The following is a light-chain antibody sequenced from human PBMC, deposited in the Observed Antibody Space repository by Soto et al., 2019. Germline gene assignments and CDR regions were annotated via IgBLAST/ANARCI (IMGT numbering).Light chain of an antibody. CDR2: GNT. J-gene: IGLJ1*01. Sequence: QSVLTQPPSASWTPGQRVTISCSGSTSNIGGSTVSWYQQFPGAAPKLLIYGNTQRPLGVPVRFSASKSDTSASLAISGLQSEDEADYYCATWNDGVFVFGIGTKGTVL. CDR1: TSNIGGST. CDR3: ATWNDGVFV. V-gene: IGLV1-44*01.